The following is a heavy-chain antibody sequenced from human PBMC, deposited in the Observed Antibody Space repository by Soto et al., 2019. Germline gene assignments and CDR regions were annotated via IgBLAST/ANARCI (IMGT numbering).Heavy chain of an antibody. V-gene: IGHV4-4*02. Sequence: QVVLEESGPGLLRPSETLFLTCAVSGDSISSNNWWNWVRQPPGKGLEWVAQIYHSGNNYNPSLQSRVTMSLDKSKNQFSLSLTSVTAADTALYFCARSDYGDSNSQFFGYWSQGILVTVSS. CDR3: ARSDYGDSNSQFFGY. J-gene: IGHJ4*02. D-gene: IGHD4-17*01. CDR1: GDSISSNNW. CDR2: IYHSGN.